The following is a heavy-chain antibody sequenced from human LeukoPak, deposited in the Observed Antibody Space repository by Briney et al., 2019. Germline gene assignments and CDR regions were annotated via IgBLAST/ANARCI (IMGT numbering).Heavy chain of an antibody. CDR1: GFTFSSYA. Sequence: GGSLRLCCTASGFTFSSYAMSWVRQAPGKGLEGVSAINASGGSTEYADCVKSRFTISRDNTTTTLYLQMNSLRAEDTAVYYCAKYHSPGGDSKFDYWGQGTLVTVSS. V-gene: IGHV3-23*01. J-gene: IGHJ4*02. D-gene: IGHD4-23*01. CDR3: AKYHSPGGDSKFDY. CDR2: INASGGST.